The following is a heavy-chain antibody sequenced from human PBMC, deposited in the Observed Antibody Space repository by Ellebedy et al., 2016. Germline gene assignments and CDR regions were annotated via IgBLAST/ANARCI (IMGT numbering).Heavy chain of an antibody. Sequence: GGSLRLXXAASGFTFSSYSMNWVRQAPGKGLEWVSSISSSSSYIYYADSVKGRFTISRDNAKNSLYLQMNSLRAEDTAVYYCARGGGSSWYRGDYWGQGTLVTVSS. CDR1: GFTFSSYS. CDR3: ARGGGSSWYRGDY. V-gene: IGHV3-21*01. CDR2: ISSSSSYI. D-gene: IGHD6-13*01. J-gene: IGHJ4*02.